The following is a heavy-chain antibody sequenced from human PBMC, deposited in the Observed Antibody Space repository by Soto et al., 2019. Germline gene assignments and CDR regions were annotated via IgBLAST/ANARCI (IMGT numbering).Heavy chain of an antibody. D-gene: IGHD6-19*01. CDR3: AREVWVAGLLYCFDF. V-gene: IGHV4-4*07. J-gene: IGHJ4*02. CDR2: ISSNGNT. CDR1: DGSISGNF. Sequence: PSETLSLTCTVSDGSISGNFLTWIRQPAGKGLEWIGRISSNGNTDYNPSLKSRVTMSIDTSKNHFSLDLISVTASDTAIYYCAREVWVAGLLYCFDFWGQGTLVTVSS.